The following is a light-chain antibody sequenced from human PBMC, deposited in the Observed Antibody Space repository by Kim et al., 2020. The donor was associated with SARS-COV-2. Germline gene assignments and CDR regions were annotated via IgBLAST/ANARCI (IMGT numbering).Light chain of an antibody. J-gene: IGLJ3*02. Sequence: GQSVTISCSGSSSNIGSHTVNWYQQLPGTAPKLLIYNNNQRPSGVPDRFSGSKSGTSASLAISGLQSEDEADYSCAAWDDSLTGWVFGGGTQLTVL. V-gene: IGLV1-44*01. CDR3: AAWDDSLTGWV. CDR2: NNN. CDR1: SSNIGSHT.